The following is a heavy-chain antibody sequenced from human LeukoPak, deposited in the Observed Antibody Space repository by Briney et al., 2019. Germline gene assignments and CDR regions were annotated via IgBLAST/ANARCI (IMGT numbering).Heavy chain of an antibody. Sequence: SETLSLTCTVSGGSISSYYWSWIRQPPGKGLEWIGYIYYSGSTNYNPSLKSRVTISVDASKNQFSLKLSSVTAADTAVYYCARVYSSSWYYFDYWGQGTLVTVSS. D-gene: IGHD6-13*01. CDR3: ARVYSSSWYYFDY. J-gene: IGHJ4*02. V-gene: IGHV4-59*01. CDR2: IYYSGST. CDR1: GGSISSYY.